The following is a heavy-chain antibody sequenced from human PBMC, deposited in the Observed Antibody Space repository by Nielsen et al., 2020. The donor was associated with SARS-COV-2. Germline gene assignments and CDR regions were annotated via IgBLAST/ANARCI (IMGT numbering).Heavy chain of an antibody. Sequence: SETLSLTCTVSGGSISSYYWSWIRQPPGKGLEWIGYIYYSGSTNYNPSLKSRVTISVDTSKNQFSLKLSSVTAADTAVYYCARGVGLLWFGDRHDAFDIWGQGTMVT. J-gene: IGHJ3*02. CDR3: ARGVGLLWFGDRHDAFDI. D-gene: IGHD3-10*01. CDR2: IYYSGST. V-gene: IGHV4-59*01. CDR1: GGSISSYY.